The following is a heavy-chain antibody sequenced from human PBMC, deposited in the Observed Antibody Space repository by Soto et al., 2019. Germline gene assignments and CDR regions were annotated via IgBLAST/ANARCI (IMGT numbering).Heavy chain of an antibody. J-gene: IGHJ6*02. CDR2: ITPIFGTA. D-gene: IGHD2-15*01. V-gene: IGHV1-69*01. Sequence: QVQLVQSGAEVKKPGSSVKVSCKAPGGTFSSYAISWVRQAPGQGLEWMGGITPIFGTAKCAQKFQGRVTITADESTSTGYMELSSLRSEDTAVYYCARSQGGSSSLDIYYYYYYGMDVWGQGTTVTVSS. CDR3: ARSQGGSSSLDIYYYYYYGMDV. CDR1: GGTFSSYA.